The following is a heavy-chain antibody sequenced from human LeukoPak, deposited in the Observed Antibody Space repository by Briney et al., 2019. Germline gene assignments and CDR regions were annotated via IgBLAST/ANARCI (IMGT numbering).Heavy chain of an antibody. V-gene: IGHV1-69*06. CDR3: ARAPTGYSSYDYYYYGMDV. Sequence: SVKVSCKASGGTFSSYAISWVRQAPGQGLEWMGGIIPIFGTANYAQKFQGRVTIAADKSTSTAYMELSSLRSEDTAVYYCARAPTGYSSYDYYYYGMDVWGKGTTVTVSS. D-gene: IGHD5-12*01. CDR2: IIPIFGTA. J-gene: IGHJ6*04. CDR1: GGTFSSYA.